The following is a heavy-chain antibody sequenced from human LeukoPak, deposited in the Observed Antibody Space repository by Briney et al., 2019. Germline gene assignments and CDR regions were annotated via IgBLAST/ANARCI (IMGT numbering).Heavy chain of an antibody. Sequence: GGSLRLSCAASGFTFSSYSMNWVRQAPGKGLEWVSSISSSSSYIYYADSVKGRFTISRDNAKNSLYLQMNSLRAEDTAVYYCARALVRMITFGGVIAPFDYWGQGTLVTVSS. CDR3: ARALVRMITFGGVIAPFDY. D-gene: IGHD3-16*02. CDR1: GFTFSSYS. CDR2: ISSSSSYI. V-gene: IGHV3-21*01. J-gene: IGHJ4*02.